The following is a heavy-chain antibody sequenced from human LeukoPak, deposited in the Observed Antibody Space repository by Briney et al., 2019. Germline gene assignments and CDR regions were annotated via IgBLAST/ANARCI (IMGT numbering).Heavy chain of an antibody. CDR3: AALPGIPRYFDL. V-gene: IGHV1-69*06. D-gene: IGHD3-10*01. CDR1: GGTFSSYA. J-gene: IGHJ2*01. Sequence: ASVKVSCKASGGTFSSYAISWVRQAPGQGLEWMGGIIPIFGTANYAQKFQVRVTITADKSTSTAYMELRRLRSEDTDVYYCAALPGIPRYFDLWGRGTLVTVSS. CDR2: IIPIFGTA.